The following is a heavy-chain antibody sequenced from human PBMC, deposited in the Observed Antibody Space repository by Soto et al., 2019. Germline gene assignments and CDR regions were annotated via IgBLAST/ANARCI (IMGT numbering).Heavy chain of an antibody. Sequence: QPGGSLRLSCAASGFTFSSYAMSWVRQAPGKGLEWVSAISGSGGSTYYADSVKGRFTISRDNSKNTLYLQMNSLRAEDTAVYYCAKSLRPQGWLQLRGCAFDIWGQGTMVTVSS. V-gene: IGHV3-23*01. D-gene: IGHD5-12*01. CDR3: AKSLRPQGWLQLRGCAFDI. J-gene: IGHJ3*02. CDR2: ISGSGGST. CDR1: GFTFSSYA.